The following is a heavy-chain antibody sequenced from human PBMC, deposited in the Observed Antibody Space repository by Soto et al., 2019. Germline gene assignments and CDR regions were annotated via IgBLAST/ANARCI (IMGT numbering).Heavy chain of an antibody. CDR1: GYTFTSYG. D-gene: IGHD2-15*01. CDR2: ISAYNGNT. V-gene: IGHV1-18*04. CDR3: ARVGYCSGGSCYYGFDY. J-gene: IGHJ4*02. Sequence: ASVKVSCKASGYTFTSYGISWVRQAPGQGLEWMGWISAYNGNTNYAQKLQGRVAMTTDTSTSTAYMELRSLRSDDTAVYYCARVGYCSGGSCYYGFDYWGQGTLVTVSS.